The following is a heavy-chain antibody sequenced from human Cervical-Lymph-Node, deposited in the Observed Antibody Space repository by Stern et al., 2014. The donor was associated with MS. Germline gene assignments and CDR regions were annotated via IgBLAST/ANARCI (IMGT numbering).Heavy chain of an antibody. Sequence: VQLVESGAAVKKPGSSVKVSCKVSGGPFSSYGISWVRKAPGPGLELIGGLILYFGTTNYAQQFQDRVTITADAATSTAYMDLSSLRSEDTAVYFCASGLMPRDHYNYYGMDVWGQGTTVTVSS. CDR3: ASGLMPRDHYNYYGMDV. D-gene: IGHD3-10*01. CDR1: GGPFSSYG. V-gene: IGHV1-69*01. CDR2: LILYFGTT. J-gene: IGHJ6*02.